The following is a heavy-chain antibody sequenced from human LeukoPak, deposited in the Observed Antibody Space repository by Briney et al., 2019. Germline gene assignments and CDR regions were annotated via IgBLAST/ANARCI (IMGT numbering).Heavy chain of an antibody. D-gene: IGHD6-13*01. CDR1: GGSISSYY. V-gene: IGHV4-4*07. CDR3: AREGGASGAAAAKTNWFDL. CDR2: IYTSGST. J-gene: IGHJ5*02. Sequence: SETLSLTCTVAGGSISSYYWSWIRQPAGEGLEWIGRIYTSGSTNYNPSLKSRVTMSVDTSKNQFSLKLSSVPAADTAVYYCAREGGASGAAAAKTNWFDLWGQGTLVTVSS.